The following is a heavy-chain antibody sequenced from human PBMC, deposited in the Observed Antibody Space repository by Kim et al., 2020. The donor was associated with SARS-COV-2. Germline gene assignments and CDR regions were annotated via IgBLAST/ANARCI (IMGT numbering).Heavy chain of an antibody. J-gene: IGHJ4*02. CDR3: AVEDSSGNFDY. Sequence: SETLSLTCTVSGGSISSGGYYWSWIRQHPGKGLEWIGYIYYSGSTYYNPSLKSRVTISVDTSKNQFSLKLSSVTAADTAVYYCAVEDSSGNFDYWGQGTLVTVSS. CDR1: GGSISSGGYY. V-gene: IGHV4-31*03. D-gene: IGHD3-22*01. CDR2: IYYSGST.